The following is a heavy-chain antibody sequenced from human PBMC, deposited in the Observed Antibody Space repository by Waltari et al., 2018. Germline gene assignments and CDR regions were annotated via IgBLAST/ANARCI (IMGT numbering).Heavy chain of an antibody. CDR2: IYHSGST. V-gene: IGHV4-38-2*02. CDR3: ARDLPAAAGTGAFDI. D-gene: IGHD6-13*01. J-gene: IGHJ3*02. CDR1: GYSISSGYY. Sequence: QVQLQESGPGLVKPSETLYLTCAVSGYSISSGYYWGWIRQPPGKGLEWIGSIYHSGSTYYNPSLKSRVTISVDTSKNQFSLKLSSVTAADTAVYYCARDLPAAAGTGAFDIWGQGTMVTVSS.